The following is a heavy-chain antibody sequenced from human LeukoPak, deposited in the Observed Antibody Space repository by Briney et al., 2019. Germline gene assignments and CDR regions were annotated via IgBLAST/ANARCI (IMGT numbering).Heavy chain of an antibody. CDR2: FDPEDVET. CDR1: GNTFTDLS. V-gene: IGHV1-24*01. J-gene: IGHJ4*02. CDR3: ATDFYRGRQFDY. D-gene: IGHD2/OR15-2a*01. Sequence: ASVKVSCKVSGNTFTDLSMNWVRQAPGKGLEWMGGFDPEDVETIYAQKFQGRVTMTEDTSTATAYMELSSLRPDDTAVYYCATDFYRGRQFDYWGQGTLVTVSS.